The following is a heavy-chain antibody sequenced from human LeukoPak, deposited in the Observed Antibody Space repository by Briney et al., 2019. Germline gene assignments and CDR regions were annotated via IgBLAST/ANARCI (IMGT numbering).Heavy chain of an antibody. J-gene: IGHJ6*03. D-gene: IGHD2-8*01. CDR1: GFTFSSYE. V-gene: IGHV3-48*03. CDR3: AKDRCSNGVGCYYYYMDV. Sequence: GGSLRLSCAASGFTFSSYEMNWVRQAPGKGLEWVSYISSSGSTIYYADSVKGRFTISRDNAKNSLYLQMNSLRAEDTAVYYCAKDRCSNGVGCYYYYMDVWGKGTTVTISS. CDR2: ISSSGSTI.